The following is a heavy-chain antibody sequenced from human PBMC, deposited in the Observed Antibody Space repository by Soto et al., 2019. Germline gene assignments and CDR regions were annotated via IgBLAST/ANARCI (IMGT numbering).Heavy chain of an antibody. D-gene: IGHD2-21*01. CDR3: AREGTYRDGYNVGDWRYGMDV. J-gene: IGHJ6*02. V-gene: IGHV4-31*03. CDR2: IYYSGST. CDR1: GGSISSGGYY. Sequence: QVQLQESGPGLVKPSQTLSLTCTVSGGSISSGGYYWSWIRQHPGKGLEWIGYIYYSGSTYYNPSLKSRVTISVDTSKNQFSLKLSSVTAADTAVYYCAREGTYRDGYNVGDWRYGMDVWGQGTTVTVSS.